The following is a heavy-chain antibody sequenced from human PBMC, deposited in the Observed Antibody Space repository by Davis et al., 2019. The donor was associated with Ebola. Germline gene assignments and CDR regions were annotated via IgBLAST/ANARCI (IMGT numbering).Heavy chain of an antibody. Sequence: PGGSLRLSCAASGFTFSSYAMSWVRQAPGKGLEWVSAISGSGGSTYYADSVKGRFTISRDNSKNTLYLQMNSLRAEDTAVYYCAKGDGYSYGYTYYYYYMDVWGKGTTVTVSS. CDR3: AKGDGYSYGYTYYYYYMDV. D-gene: IGHD5-18*01. J-gene: IGHJ6*03. CDR1: GFTFSSYA. CDR2: ISGSGGST. V-gene: IGHV3-23*01.